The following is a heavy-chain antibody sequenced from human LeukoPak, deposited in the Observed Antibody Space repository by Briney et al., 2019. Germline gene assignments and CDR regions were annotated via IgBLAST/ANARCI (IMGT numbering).Heavy chain of an antibody. CDR2: IYSGGST. J-gene: IGHJ3*02. V-gene: IGHV3-53*04. CDR3: AGIVGATDAFDI. CDR1: GYIVSSNY. D-gene: IGHD1-26*01. Sequence: GGSLRLSCVASGYIVSSNYMNWVRQAPGKGLEWVSVIYSGGSTYYADSVKGRFTVFRHNSKNTLFLQMNSLRAEDTAVYYCAGIVGATDAFDIWGQGTMVTVSS.